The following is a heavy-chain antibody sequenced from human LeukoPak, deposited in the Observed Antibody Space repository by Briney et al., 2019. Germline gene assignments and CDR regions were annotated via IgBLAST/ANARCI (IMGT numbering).Heavy chain of an antibody. CDR3: TRFVPYLDY. Sequence: GGSLRLSCTASGFTFGDHAMSWVRQAPGKGLEWVGFIRSKTYGKTTEYAASVKGRFTISRDDSKNIAYLQMNSLKTEDAAIYYCTRFVPYLDYWGQGTLVTVSS. CDR2: IRSKTYGKTT. J-gene: IGHJ4*02. V-gene: IGHV3-49*04. D-gene: IGHD3-16*01. CDR1: GFTFGDHA.